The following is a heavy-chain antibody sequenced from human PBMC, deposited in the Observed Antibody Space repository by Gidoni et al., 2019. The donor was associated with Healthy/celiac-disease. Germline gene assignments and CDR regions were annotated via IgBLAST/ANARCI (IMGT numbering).Heavy chain of an antibody. D-gene: IGHD1-26*01. Sequence: QVQLQESGPGLVKPSETLSLTCAVSGYSISSGYYWGWIRQPPGKGLEWIGSIYHSGSTYYNPSLKSRVTISVDTSKNQFSLKLSSVTAADTAVYYCARGERYYYYYGMDVWGQGTTVTVSS. V-gene: IGHV4-38-2*01. CDR3: ARGERYYYYYGMDV. J-gene: IGHJ6*02. CDR2: IYHSGST. CDR1: GYSISSGYY.